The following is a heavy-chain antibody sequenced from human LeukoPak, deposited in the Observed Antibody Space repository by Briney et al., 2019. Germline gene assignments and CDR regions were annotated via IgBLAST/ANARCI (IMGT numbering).Heavy chain of an antibody. J-gene: IGHJ4*02. CDR1: GGTFSSYA. CDR2: ISAYNGNT. CDR3: ARDPPSYYYDSSGYAIRPLDY. Sequence: ASVKVSCKASGGTFSSYAISWVRQAPGQGLEGMGWISAYNGNTNYAQKLQGRVTMTTDTSTSTAYMELRSLRSDDTAVYYCARDPPSYYYDSSGYAIRPLDYWGQGTLVTVSS. D-gene: IGHD3-22*01. V-gene: IGHV1-18*01.